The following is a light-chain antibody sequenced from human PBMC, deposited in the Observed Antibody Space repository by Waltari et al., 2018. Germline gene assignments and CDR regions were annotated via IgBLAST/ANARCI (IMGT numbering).Light chain of an antibody. CDR2: TDK. J-gene: IGLJ3*02. V-gene: IGLV1-44*01. CDR1: SSNIVGNT. CDR3: AAWDDSLNGRV. Sequence: QSVLTQPPSASGTPGQGVTTSCTGSSSNIVGNTVSWYQQLPGTAPKLLIYTDKQRPSGVPDRFSGSKSGTSASLAISGLQSEDEAHYYCAAWDDSLNGRVFGGGTKVTVL.